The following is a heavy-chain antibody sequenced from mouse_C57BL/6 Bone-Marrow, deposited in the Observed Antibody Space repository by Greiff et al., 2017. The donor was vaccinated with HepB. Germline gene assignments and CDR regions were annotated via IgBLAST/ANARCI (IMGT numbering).Heavy chain of an antibody. CDR2: ISDGGSYT. D-gene: IGHD1-1*01. Sequence: EVMLVESGGGLVKPGGSLKLSCAASGFTFSSYAMSWVRQTPEKRLEWVATISDGGSYTYYPDNVKGRFTISRDNAKNNLYLQMSHLKSEDTAMYYCARDLTTVVHWGQGTLVTVSA. V-gene: IGHV5-4*01. J-gene: IGHJ3*01. CDR3: ARDLTTVVH. CDR1: GFTFSSYA.